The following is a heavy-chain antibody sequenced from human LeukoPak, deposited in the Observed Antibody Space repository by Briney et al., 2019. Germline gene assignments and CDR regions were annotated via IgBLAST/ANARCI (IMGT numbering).Heavy chain of an antibody. J-gene: IGHJ4*02. V-gene: IGHV3-53*01. CDR3: ARGSGSLDY. CDR1: GYFVSNNY. CDR2: FYSGGTT. D-gene: IGHD6-19*01. Sequence: GGSLRLSCAASGYFVSNNYMTWVRQAPGKGLEWVSVFYSGGTTYYADSVKGRFTISRDNSQNTLYLQMNSLRAEDTAVYYCARGSGSLDYWGQGTLVTVSS.